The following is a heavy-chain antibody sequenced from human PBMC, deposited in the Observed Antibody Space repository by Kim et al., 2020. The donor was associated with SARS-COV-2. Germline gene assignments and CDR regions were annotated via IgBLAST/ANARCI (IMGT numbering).Heavy chain of an antibody. CDR3: ARVEVGSGWYGGNTGHFDY. CDR2: IYSGGRT. D-gene: IGHD6-19*01. J-gene: IGHJ4*02. Sequence: GGSLRLSCAASGFTVSSNYMSWVRQAPGKGLEWVSVIYSGGRTYYADSVKGRFTISRDNSKNTLYLQMNSLRAEDTAVYYCARVEVGSGWYGGNTGHFDYWGQGTLVTVSS. V-gene: IGHV3-66*01. CDR1: GFTVSSNY.